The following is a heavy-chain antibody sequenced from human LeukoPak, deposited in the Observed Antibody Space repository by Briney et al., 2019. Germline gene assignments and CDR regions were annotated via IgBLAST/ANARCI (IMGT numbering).Heavy chain of an antibody. D-gene: IGHD6-19*01. CDR3: ARGQQCLATVVY. V-gene: IGHV3-30*03. CDR2: ISYDGSNK. Sequence: PGGSLRLSCAASGFTFSSYGMHWVRQAPGKGLEWVAVISYDGSNKYYADSVKGRFTISRDNAKNTLYLQMNSPRAEDTAVYYCARGQQCLATVVYCGEGTLVVVSS. CDR1: GFTFSSYG. J-gene: IGHJ4*02.